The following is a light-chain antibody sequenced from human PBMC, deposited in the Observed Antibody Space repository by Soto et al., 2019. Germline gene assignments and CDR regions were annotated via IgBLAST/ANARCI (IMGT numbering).Light chain of an antibody. CDR1: QSVSSN. J-gene: IGKJ1*01. CDR2: GAS. Sequence: EIVMTQAPATLSVSPGERATLSCRASQSVSSNLAWYQQKPGQAPRLLIYGASTRATGIAARFSGSGSGTEFTPTISSLQSEDLAVCYFQQYHNWGTFGKGTKLEIK. V-gene: IGKV3-15*01. CDR3: QQYHNWGT.